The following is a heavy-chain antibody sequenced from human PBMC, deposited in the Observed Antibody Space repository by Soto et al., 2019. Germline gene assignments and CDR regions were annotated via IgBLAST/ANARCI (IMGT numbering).Heavy chain of an antibody. CDR2: ISAYNGNT. J-gene: IGHJ4*02. Sequence: SVKVSFKASCYTFTSHGISWVRQAPGQGLEWMGWISAYNGNTNYAQKLQGRVTMTTDTSTSTAHMELRSLRSDDTAVYYCARDWTTTVTNDYWGQGTLVTVSS. CDR3: ARDWTTTVTNDY. CDR1: CYTFTSHG. D-gene: IGHD4-17*01. V-gene: IGHV1-18*04.